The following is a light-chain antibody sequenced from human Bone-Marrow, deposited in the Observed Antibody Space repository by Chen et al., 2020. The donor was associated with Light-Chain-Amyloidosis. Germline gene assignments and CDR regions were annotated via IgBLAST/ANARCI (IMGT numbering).Light chain of an antibody. CDR1: DLPTKY. V-gene: IGLV3-25*03. J-gene: IGLJ2*01. CDR2: RDT. CDR3: QSADSSGTYEVI. Sequence: SYELTQPPSVSVSPGPTARITCSGDDLPTKYAYWYQQKPGQAPVLVIHRDTERPSGISERFSGSSSGTTATLTISEVKAEDEADYHCQSADSSGTYEVIFGGGTKLTVL.